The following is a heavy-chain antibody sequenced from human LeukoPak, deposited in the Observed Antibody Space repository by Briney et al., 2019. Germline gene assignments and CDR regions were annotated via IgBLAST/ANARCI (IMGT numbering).Heavy chain of an antibody. D-gene: IGHD3-22*01. J-gene: IGHJ4*02. Sequence: PSETLSLTCAVSDGSISSGGYSWSWIRQPPGKGLEWIGYIYHSGSTYYNPSLKSRVTISVDRSKNQFSLKLSSVTAADTAVYYCARGPYYYDSSGYYYFDYWGQGTLVTVSS. CDR2: IYHSGST. CDR1: DGSISSGGYS. CDR3: ARGPYYYDSSGYYYFDY. V-gene: IGHV4-30-2*01.